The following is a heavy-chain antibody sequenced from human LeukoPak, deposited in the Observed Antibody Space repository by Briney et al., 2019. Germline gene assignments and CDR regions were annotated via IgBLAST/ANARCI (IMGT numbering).Heavy chain of an antibody. Sequence: TGGSLRLSCAASGFTFSSYWMSWVRQAPGKGLEWVANIKQDGSEKYYVDSVKGRFTISRDNAKNSLYLQMNSLRAEDTAVYYCARVVDCTNGVCYRDYYYYMDVWGKGTTVTVSS. J-gene: IGHJ6*03. CDR1: GFTFSSYW. CDR3: ARVVDCTNGVCYRDYYYYMDV. V-gene: IGHV3-7*01. D-gene: IGHD2-8*01. CDR2: IKQDGSEK.